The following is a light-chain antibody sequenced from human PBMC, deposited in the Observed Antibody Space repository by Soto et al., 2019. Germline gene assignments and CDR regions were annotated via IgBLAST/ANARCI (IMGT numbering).Light chain of an antibody. CDR2: EVS. CDR3: SSYTTSSLGV. CDR1: SSDVGGYNF. Sequence: QSALTQPASVSGSPGQSITISCTGTSSDVGGYNFVSWYQHHPGKAPKLMIYEVSNRPSGISNRVSASKSGNTASLTISGLQAEDEADYYCSSYTTSSLGVFGGGTKLTVL. J-gene: IGLJ3*02. V-gene: IGLV2-14*01.